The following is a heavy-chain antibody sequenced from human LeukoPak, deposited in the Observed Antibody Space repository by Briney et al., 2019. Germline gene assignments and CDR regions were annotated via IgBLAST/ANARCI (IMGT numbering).Heavy chain of an antibody. CDR2: INPSGGST. D-gene: IGHD3-10*01. J-gene: IGHJ4*02. CDR1: GYTFTSYY. CDR3: ARGWFGELEASHHDY. V-gene: IGHV1-46*01. Sequence: GASVKVSCKASGYTFTSYYMHWVRQAPGQGLEWMGIINPSGGSTSYAQKFQGRVTMTRDTSTSTVYMELSSLRSEDTAVYYCARGWFGELEASHHDYWGRGTLVTVSS.